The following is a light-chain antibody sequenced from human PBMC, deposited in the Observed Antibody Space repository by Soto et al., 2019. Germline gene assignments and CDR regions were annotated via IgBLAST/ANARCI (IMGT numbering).Light chain of an antibody. CDR2: EVI. V-gene: IGLV2-8*01. Sequence: QSVLTQPPSASGSPGQSVTISCTGTSSDVGGYNFVSWYQQYPGKAPKLMIFEVIKRPSGVPDRFSGSKSGNTASLTVSGLQADDEADYYCSSYAGGQHRWVFGGWPKLTV. CDR3: SSYAGGQHRWV. CDR1: SSDVGGYNF. J-gene: IGLJ3*02.